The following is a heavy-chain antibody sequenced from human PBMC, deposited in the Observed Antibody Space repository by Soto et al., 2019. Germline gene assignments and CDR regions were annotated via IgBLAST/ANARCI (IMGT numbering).Heavy chain of an antibody. CDR3: AGYGYSLDY. D-gene: IGHD3-16*01. J-gene: IGHJ4*02. CDR1: GGSISRSSYY. Sequence: SEALSLTCTVSGGSISRSSYYWGWIRQPPGKGLEWIGSIYYSGSTYYNPPLKSRVTISVDTSKNQFSLKLSSVTAADTAVYYCAGYGYSLDYWGQGTLVTVSS. V-gene: IGHV4-39*01. CDR2: IYYSGST.